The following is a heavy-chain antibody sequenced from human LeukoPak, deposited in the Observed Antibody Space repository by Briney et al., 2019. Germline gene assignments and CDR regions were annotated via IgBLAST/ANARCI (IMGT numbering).Heavy chain of an antibody. CDR1: GGTFSSYA. J-gene: IGHJ6*02. CDR3: ASATNGYSSSWAVYYYYGMDV. CDR2: IITIFGSA. Sequence: ATVKVSCKASGGTFSSYAISWVRQAPGQGLEWMGGIITIFGSANYAQKFQGRVTITADESTSTAYMELSSLRSEDTAVYYCASATNGYSSSWAVYYYYGMDVWGQGTTVTVSS. D-gene: IGHD6-13*01. V-gene: IGHV1-69*13.